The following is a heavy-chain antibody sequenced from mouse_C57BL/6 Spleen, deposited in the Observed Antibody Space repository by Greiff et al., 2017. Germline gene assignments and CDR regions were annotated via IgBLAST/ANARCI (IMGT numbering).Heavy chain of an antibody. Sequence: QVHVKQPGAELVKPGASVKVSCKASGYTFTSYWMHWVKQRPGQGLEWIGRIHPSDSDTNYNQKFKGKATLTVDKSSSTAYMQLSSLTSEDSAVYYCAIWGYDTFAYWGQGTLVTVSA. J-gene: IGHJ3*01. CDR3: AIWGYDTFAY. CDR1: GYTFTSYW. CDR2: IHPSDSDT. D-gene: IGHD2-12*01. V-gene: IGHV1-74*01.